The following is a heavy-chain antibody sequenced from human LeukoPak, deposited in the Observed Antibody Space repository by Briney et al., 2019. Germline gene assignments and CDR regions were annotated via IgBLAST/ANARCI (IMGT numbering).Heavy chain of an antibody. CDR2: ILYNGSNK. CDR3: ARAGGYCSGGSCYRGYSWFDP. V-gene: IGHV3-33*01. J-gene: IGHJ5*02. CDR1: GFPFSNSG. D-gene: IGHD2-15*01. Sequence: GSLRLSFAASGFPFSNSGMHRVRPASGKGPEWVAVILYNGSNKYYADSVKGRFTISRDNSKNTLYLQMNSLRVEDTAVYYCARAGGYCSGGSCYRGYSWFDPWGQGTLVTVSS.